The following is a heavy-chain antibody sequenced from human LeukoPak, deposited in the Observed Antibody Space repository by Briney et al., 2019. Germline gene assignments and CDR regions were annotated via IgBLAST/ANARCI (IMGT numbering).Heavy chain of an antibody. CDR3: PRVLRVSTSYFDY. CDR2: IFYSGTT. Sequence: SETLSLTCTVSGGSISSSSYYWGWIRQPPGKGLEWIGNIFYSGTTYYNPSLMSRVTISVDTSKNQFSLKLRSVTAADTAVYYGPRVLRVSTSYFDYWGQGTLVTGSS. J-gene: IGHJ4*02. CDR1: GGSISSSSYY. V-gene: IGHV4-39*01. D-gene: IGHD2-2*01.